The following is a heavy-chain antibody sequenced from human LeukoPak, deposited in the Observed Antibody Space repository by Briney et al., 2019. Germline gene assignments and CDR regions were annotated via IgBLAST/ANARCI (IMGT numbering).Heavy chain of an antibody. CDR3: ARESTSMAVFGLDY. J-gene: IGHJ4*02. V-gene: IGHV3-74*01. CDR1: GFTFSSYW. D-gene: IGHD5-18*01. Sequence: GGSLRLSCAASGFTFSSYWMYLVRQAPGKGLVWVSRINSDGSSTSYADSVKGRFTISRDNAKNTLYLQVNSLRAEDTAVYYCARESTSMAVFGLDYWGQGTLVTVSS. CDR2: INSDGSST.